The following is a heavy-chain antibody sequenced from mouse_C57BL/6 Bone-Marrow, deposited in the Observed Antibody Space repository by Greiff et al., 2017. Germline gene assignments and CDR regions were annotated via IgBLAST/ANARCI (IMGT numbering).Heavy chain of an antibody. V-gene: IGHV5-17*01. CDR2: ISSGSSTI. Sequence: EVKLQESGGGLVKPGGSLKLSCAASGFTFSDYGMHWVRQAPEKGLEWVAYISSGSSTINYADTVKGRFTISRDNAKNTLFLQMTGLRSEDTAMYYCATHYYGSSPRAMDYWGQGTSVTVSS. D-gene: IGHD1-1*01. CDR3: ATHYYGSSPRAMDY. J-gene: IGHJ4*01. CDR1: GFTFSDYG.